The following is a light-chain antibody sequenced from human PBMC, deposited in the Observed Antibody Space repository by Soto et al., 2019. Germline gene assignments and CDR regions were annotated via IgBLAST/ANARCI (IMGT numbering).Light chain of an antibody. V-gene: IGKV1-8*01. CDR3: KQSYSTPRT. J-gene: IGKJ1*01. Sequence: ATRMAQSPSSFCGATGDRISISSPASQGISSYLAWYQQKPGKAPKLLIYAASSLQSGVPSRFSGSGSGTDFTLTISSLQPEDFATYYCKQSYSTPRTFGQGTKVDIK. CDR2: AAS. CDR1: QGISSY.